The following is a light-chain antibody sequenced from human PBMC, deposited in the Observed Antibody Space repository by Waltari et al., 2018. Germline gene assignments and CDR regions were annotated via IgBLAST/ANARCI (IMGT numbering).Light chain of an antibody. Sequence: VLTQSPDTLSLSPGERATLSCRSSESLTKRYLAWYQQKPGPAPRLLIYGASSRAAGIPYRFSGSGSGTDFTLTISRLEPEDFAVYYCQQYTSSIMYTFGQGTKLEIK. CDR1: ESLTKRY. CDR3: QQYTSSIMYT. CDR2: GAS. J-gene: IGKJ2*01. V-gene: IGKV3-20*01.